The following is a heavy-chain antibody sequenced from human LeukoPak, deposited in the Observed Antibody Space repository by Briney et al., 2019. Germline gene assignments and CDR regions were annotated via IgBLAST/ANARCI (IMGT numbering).Heavy chain of an antibody. Sequence: GGSLRLSCAASGFSFSTNWMTWVRQAPGKGLEWVANINQDGSEKYYVDSVEGRFTISRDNAKNSLYLQMNSLRAEDTAVYYCAREYYYGSGSYYNGYWGQGTLVTVSS. CDR1: GFSFSTNW. CDR3: AREYYYGSGSYYNGY. D-gene: IGHD3-10*01. J-gene: IGHJ4*02. CDR2: INQDGSEK. V-gene: IGHV3-7*04.